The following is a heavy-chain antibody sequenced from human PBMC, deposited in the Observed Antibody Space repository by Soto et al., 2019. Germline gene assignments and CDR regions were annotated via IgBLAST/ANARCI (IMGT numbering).Heavy chain of an antibody. CDR1: GFTFSDYY. J-gene: IGHJ6*02. D-gene: IGHD3-3*01. V-gene: IGHV3-11*01. CDR3: ARDIAPDYDFWSGSDGMDV. CDR2: ISSSGSTI. Sequence: PGESLKISCAASGFTFSDYYMSWIRQAPGKGLEWVSYISSSGSTIYYADSVKGRFTISRDNAKNSLYLQMNSLRAEDTAVYYCARDIAPDYDFWSGSDGMDVWGQGTTVTVSS.